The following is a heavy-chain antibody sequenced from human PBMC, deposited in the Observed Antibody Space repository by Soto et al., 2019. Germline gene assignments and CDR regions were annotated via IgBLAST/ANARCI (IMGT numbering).Heavy chain of an antibody. CDR1: GYTFTTFG. CDR2: ISAYSGNT. CDR3: GRAYCSGGSCYLDY. V-gene: IGHV1-18*01. Sequence: QVQLVQSGGEVKKPGAAVKVSCKASGYTFTTFGIVWVRQAPGQGLEWMGWISAYSGNTEYPQKLQGRVTMTIDTATSTTYMEPRSLGSDDTAVYYCGRAYCSGGSCYLDYWGQGALVTVSS. J-gene: IGHJ4*02. D-gene: IGHD2-15*01.